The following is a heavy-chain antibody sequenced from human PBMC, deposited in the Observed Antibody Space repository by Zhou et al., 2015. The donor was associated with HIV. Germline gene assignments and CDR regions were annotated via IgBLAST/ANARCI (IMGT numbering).Heavy chain of an antibody. Sequence: QVQLVQSGAEVKKPGSSVKVSCKASGGTFSSYAISWVRQAPGQGLEWMGGIIPIFGTANYAQKFQGRVTITADESTSTAYMELKSLRSEDTAVYYCAREGEGRMATVTFAFDVWGQGTVVSVSS. CDR3: AREGEGRMATVTFAFDV. D-gene: IGHD5-12*01. CDR2: IIPIFGTA. CDR1: GGTFSSYA. V-gene: IGHV1-69*01. J-gene: IGHJ3*01.